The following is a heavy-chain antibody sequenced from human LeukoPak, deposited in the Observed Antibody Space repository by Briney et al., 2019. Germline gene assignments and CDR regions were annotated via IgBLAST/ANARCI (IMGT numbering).Heavy chain of an antibody. CDR1: GGSFSGYY. D-gene: IGHD6-19*01. CDR3: ARGRLVRYSTGWYPFDY. Sequence: SETLSLTCAVYGGSFSGYYWSWIRKPPGKGLEWIGEINHSGSTTYNPSHKSRVTRSVDTSKNQCSLKLSSVTAADTAVYYCARGRLVRYSTGWYPFDYWGQGTLVTVSS. CDR2: INHSGST. J-gene: IGHJ4*02. V-gene: IGHV4-34*01.